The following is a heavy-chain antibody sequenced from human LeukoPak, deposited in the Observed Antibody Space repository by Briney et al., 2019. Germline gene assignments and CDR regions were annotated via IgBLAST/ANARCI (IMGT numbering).Heavy chain of an antibody. CDR2: IAHDGNSA. V-gene: IGHV3-30*04. Sequence: PGGSLRLSCEASGFTFSSFAMHWVRQAPGKGLEWMAIIAHDGNSAVYADSVKGRFTISRDNSKHTVYLQMNSLRAEDTAVYYCAKEIGGYSYGWVDYWGQGALVTVSS. J-gene: IGHJ4*02. D-gene: IGHD5-18*01. CDR1: GFTFSSFA. CDR3: AKEIGGYSYGWVDY.